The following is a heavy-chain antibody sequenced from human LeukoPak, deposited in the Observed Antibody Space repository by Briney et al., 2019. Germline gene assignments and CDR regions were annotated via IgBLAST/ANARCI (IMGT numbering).Heavy chain of an antibody. Sequence: SVKVSCKASGGTFSSYAISWVRQAPGQGLEWMGGIIPIFGTANYAQKFQGRVTITTGESTSTAYMELSSLRSEDTAVYYCARGPRLRFGDWFDPWGQGTLVTVSS. CDR2: IIPIFGTA. CDR3: ARGPRLRFGDWFDP. J-gene: IGHJ5*02. CDR1: GGTFSSYA. V-gene: IGHV1-69*05. D-gene: IGHD5-12*01.